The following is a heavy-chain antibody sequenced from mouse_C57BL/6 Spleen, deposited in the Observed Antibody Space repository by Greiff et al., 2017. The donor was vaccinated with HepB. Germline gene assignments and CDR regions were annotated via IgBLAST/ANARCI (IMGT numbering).Heavy chain of an antibody. Sequence: VQLQQSGPELVKPGASVKISCKASGYSFTGYYMNWVKQSPEKSLEWIGEINPSTGGTTYNQKFKAKATLTVDKSSSTAYMQLKSLTSEDSAVYYCAREGHYYGSREYYFDYWGQGTTLTVSS. CDR1: GYSFTGYY. V-gene: IGHV1-42*01. CDR2: INPSTGGT. D-gene: IGHD1-1*01. J-gene: IGHJ2*01. CDR3: AREGHYYGSREYYFDY.